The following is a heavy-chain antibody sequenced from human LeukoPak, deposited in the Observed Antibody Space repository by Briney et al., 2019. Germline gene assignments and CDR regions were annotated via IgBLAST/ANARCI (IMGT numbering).Heavy chain of an antibody. Sequence: GGSLRLSCAASGFTFSSNGMHWVRQAPGKGLEWVAFIRYDGSNKYYADSVKGRFTISRDNSKNTLYLQMNSLRAEDTAVYYCAKDGNYYDSSGYGDYWGQGTLVTVSS. D-gene: IGHD3-22*01. CDR1: GFTFSSNG. J-gene: IGHJ4*02. V-gene: IGHV3-30*02. CDR3: AKDGNYYDSSGYGDY. CDR2: IRYDGSNK.